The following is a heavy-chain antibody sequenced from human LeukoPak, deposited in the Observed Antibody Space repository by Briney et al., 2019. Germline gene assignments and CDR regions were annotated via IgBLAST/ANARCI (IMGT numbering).Heavy chain of an antibody. Sequence: GGSLRLSCAASGFTFSSYGMHWVRQAPGKGLGWVAVISYDGSNKYYADSVKGRFTISRDNSKNTLYLQMNSLRAEDTAVYYCAKDRGSSSPVDHWGQGTLVTVSS. J-gene: IGHJ4*02. CDR1: GFTFSSYG. V-gene: IGHV3-30*18. CDR2: ISYDGSNK. D-gene: IGHD6-13*01. CDR3: AKDRGSSSPVDH.